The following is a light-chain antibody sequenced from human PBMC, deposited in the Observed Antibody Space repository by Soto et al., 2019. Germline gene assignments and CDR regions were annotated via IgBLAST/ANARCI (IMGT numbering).Light chain of an antibody. CDR1: QSLLHSNGYNY. CDR3: MQALQTPPWT. V-gene: IGKV2-28*01. CDR2: LGS. J-gene: IGKJ1*01. Sequence: DMVMTQSPLSLPVTPGEPASISCRSSQSLLHSNGYNYLDWYLQKPGQSPQLLIYLGSNRASGVPDRFSGSGSGTDFTLKISRVEAEDVGVYYCMQALQTPPWTFGQGTKV.